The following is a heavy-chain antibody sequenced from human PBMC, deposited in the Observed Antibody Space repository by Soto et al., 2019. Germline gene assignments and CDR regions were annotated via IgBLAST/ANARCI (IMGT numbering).Heavy chain of an antibody. CDR1: GYTFTGYY. V-gene: IGHV1-2*02. Sequence: QVQLVQAGAEVKKPGASVKVSCKDSGYTFTGYYMHWVRQAPGQGLEWMGWINPNSGGTNYAQKVQGRVTMTRDTSISTAYMELSRLRSDATAVYYCARDKIRIAARPGTFDYWGQGTLVIVSS. D-gene: IGHD6-6*01. J-gene: IGHJ4*02. CDR3: ARDKIRIAARPGTFDY. CDR2: INPNSGGT.